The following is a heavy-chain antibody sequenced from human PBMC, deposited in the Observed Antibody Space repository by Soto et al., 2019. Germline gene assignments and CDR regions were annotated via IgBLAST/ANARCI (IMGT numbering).Heavy chain of an antibody. Sequence: GESLKISCKGSGYSLTSYWISWVRQMPGKGLEWMGRIVPSDSYTNYSPSFQGHVTISADKSISTAYLQWSSLKASDTAMYYCARQGAIAAAGRGSDYYYYYGMDVWGQGTTVTVSS. V-gene: IGHV5-10-1*01. CDR2: IVPSDSYT. CDR1: GYSLTSYW. CDR3: ARQGAIAAAGRGSDYYYYYGMDV. D-gene: IGHD6-13*01. J-gene: IGHJ6*02.